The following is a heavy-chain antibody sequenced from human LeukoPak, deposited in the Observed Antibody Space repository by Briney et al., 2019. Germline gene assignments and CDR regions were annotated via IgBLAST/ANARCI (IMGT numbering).Heavy chain of an antibody. Sequence: PGGSLRLSCAASGITFSTYGMYWVRQAPGKGLEWVSYISSSGSTIYYADSVKGRFTISRDNAKNSLYLQMNSLRAEDTAVYYCARAGVGYCSGGSCFTSYYYYGMDVWGQGTTVTVSS. V-gene: IGHV3-48*04. CDR1: GITFSTYG. CDR2: ISSSGSTI. D-gene: IGHD2-15*01. CDR3: ARAGVGYCSGGSCFTSYYYYGMDV. J-gene: IGHJ6*02.